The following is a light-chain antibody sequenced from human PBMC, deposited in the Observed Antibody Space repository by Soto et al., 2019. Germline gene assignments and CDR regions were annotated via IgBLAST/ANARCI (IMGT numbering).Light chain of an antibody. J-gene: IGKJ1*01. CDR2: KAS. CDR1: QSISTW. Sequence: DIQMTQSPSTRSASVGDRVTITCRASQSISTWLAWYQQKPGKAPKLLIYKASSLESGVPSRFSGSGSGTDFTLTISSLQPDDFAVYYCQQYNSHSTFGQGTKV. V-gene: IGKV1-5*03. CDR3: QQYNSHST.